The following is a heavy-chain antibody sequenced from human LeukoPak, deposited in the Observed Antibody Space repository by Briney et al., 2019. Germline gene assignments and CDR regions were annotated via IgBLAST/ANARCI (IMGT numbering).Heavy chain of an antibody. V-gene: IGHV3-23*01. CDR1: GFTFSSYA. CDR2: ISGSGGGA. D-gene: IGHD3-3*01. J-gene: IGHJ4*02. Sequence: PGGSLRLSCAASGFTFSSYAMNWVRQAPGKGLEWVSAISGSGGGANYADSVKGRFTISRDNSKNTLYLQMSSLRAEDTAVYYCAKNLESLGASSTGHWGQGTLVTVSS. CDR3: AKNLESLGASSTGH.